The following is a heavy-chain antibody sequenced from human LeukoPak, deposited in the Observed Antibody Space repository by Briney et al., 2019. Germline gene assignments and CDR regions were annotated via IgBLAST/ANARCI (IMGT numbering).Heavy chain of an antibody. J-gene: IGHJ3*02. Sequence: GGSLRLSCVASGFTFSTYGMHWVRQAPGKGVEWVAVLSFDGSNRHYGDSVKGRFTISRDNSMNTLFLQLNSLRAEDTAVYYCARDGVTTGKNDAFDIWGQGTMVTVSS. D-gene: IGHD4-17*01. CDR3: ARDGVTTGKNDAFDI. CDR2: LSFDGSNR. CDR1: GFTFSTYG. V-gene: IGHV3-30*03.